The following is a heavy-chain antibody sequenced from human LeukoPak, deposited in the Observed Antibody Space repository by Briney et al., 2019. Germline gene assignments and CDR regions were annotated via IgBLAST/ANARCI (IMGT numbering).Heavy chain of an antibody. CDR2: IYYSGST. J-gene: IGHJ3*02. V-gene: IGHV4-30-4*07. CDR1: GGSISSGGYS. CDR3: ARVRRSYYGSGSPDAFDI. Sequence: SETLSLTCAVSGGSISSGGYSWSWIRQPPGKGLEWIGYIYYSGSTYYNPSLKSRVTISVDTSKNQFSLKLSSVTAADTAVYYCARVRRSYYGSGSPDAFDIWGQGTMVTVSS. D-gene: IGHD3-10*01.